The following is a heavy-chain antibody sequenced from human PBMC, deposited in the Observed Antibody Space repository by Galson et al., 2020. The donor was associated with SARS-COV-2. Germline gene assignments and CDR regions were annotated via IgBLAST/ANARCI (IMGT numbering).Heavy chain of an antibody. CDR1: GFTFSSYW. D-gene: IGHD1-1*01. CDR3: ARDPTPAGTGY. V-gene: IGHV3-7*05. Sequence: GESLKIPCEVPGFTFSSYWMTWVRQAPGEGLEWVANINQDGSQRSYVGSVKGRFTISRDNAKNSLYLQLNSLRVDDTAVYYCARDPTPAGTGYWGQGTLVTVSS. J-gene: IGHJ4*02. CDR2: INQDGSQR.